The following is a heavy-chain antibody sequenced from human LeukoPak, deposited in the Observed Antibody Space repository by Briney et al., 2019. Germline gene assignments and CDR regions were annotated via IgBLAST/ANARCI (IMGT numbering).Heavy chain of an antibody. CDR1: GFTLSSYA. CDR3: AKDYGDSSTSMGNFDY. Sequence: GGSLRLSCAASGFTLSSYAMSWVRQAPGKGLEWVSAISGSGGTTYHAASVKGRFTISRDNFKNTLHLQMNSLRAEDTAVYYCAKDYGDSSTSMGNFDYWGQGTLVTVSS. J-gene: IGHJ4*02. CDR2: ISGSGGTT. D-gene: IGHD4-17*01. V-gene: IGHV3-23*01.